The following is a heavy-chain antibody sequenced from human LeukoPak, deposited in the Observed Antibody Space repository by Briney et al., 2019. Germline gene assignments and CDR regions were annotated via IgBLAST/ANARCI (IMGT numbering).Heavy chain of an antibody. CDR1: GYTLTELS. CDR3: ATEYYYDSSGYYWRAFDI. D-gene: IGHD3-22*01. Sequence: GASVKVSCKVSGYTLTELSMHWVRQAPGKGFEWMGGFDPEDGETIYVQKFQGRVTMTEDTSTDTAYMELSSLRSEDTAVYYCATEYYYDSSGYYWRAFDIWGQGTMVTVSS. J-gene: IGHJ3*02. V-gene: IGHV1-24*01. CDR2: FDPEDGET.